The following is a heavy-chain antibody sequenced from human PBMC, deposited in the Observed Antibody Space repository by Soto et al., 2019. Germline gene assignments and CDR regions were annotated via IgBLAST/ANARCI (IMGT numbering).Heavy chain of an antibody. CDR1: VYSISSGYY. CDR3: ARAEPPIAVAGTTPSYYFDY. Sequence: SETLSVTCAFSVYSISSGYYWGCIRQPPVKGLEWIGSIYHSGSTYYNPSLKSRVTISVDTSKNQFSLKLSSVTAADTAVYYCARAEPPIAVAGTTPSYYFDYWGQGTLVTVSS. V-gene: IGHV4-38-2*01. J-gene: IGHJ4*02. CDR2: IYHSGST. D-gene: IGHD6-19*01.